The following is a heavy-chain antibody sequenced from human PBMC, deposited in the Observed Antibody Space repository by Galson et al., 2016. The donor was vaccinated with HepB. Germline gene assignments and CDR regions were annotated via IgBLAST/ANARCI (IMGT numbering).Heavy chain of an antibody. J-gene: IGHJ3*02. Sequence: SLRLSCAASGFSFSSYGMNWVRQAPGKGLEWVSSISSSSRYIYYADSLKGRFTISRDNAKNSLYLQMNRLRAEDTAVYYCERGQYELWSGPSRRAFDIWGQGTMVTVSS. CDR3: ERGQYELWSGPSRRAFDI. D-gene: IGHD3-3*01. CDR2: ISSSSRYI. CDR1: GFSFSSYG. V-gene: IGHV3-21*01.